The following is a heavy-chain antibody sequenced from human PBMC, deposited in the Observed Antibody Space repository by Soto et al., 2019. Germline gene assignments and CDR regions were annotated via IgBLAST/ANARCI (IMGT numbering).Heavy chain of an antibody. J-gene: IGHJ3*01. V-gene: IGHV4-30-2*06. CDR3: ARGHYYYALDV. CDR2: VSHSGSP. D-gene: IGHD3-10*01. Sequence: QLQLQEFGSGLVKPSQTLSLTCGVFCGSVSSGVFSRNWIRQSPGQGLEWVGYVSHSGSPYYTASLRSRVTISLDKSTNQISLNLTSVTPADTAVYFCARGHYYYALDVWGQGTMVTVSS. CDR1: CGSVSSGVFS.